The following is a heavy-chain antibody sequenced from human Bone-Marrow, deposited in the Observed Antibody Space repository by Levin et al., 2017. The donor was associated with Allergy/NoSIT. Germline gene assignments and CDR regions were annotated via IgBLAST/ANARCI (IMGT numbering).Heavy chain of an antibody. Sequence: GGSLRLSCAASGFTFTSYAMSWVRQAPGKGLEWLSAISGSGTSTHYADSVRGRFTISRDNSKNTLYLQMNSLRVEDTAVYYCAKAFPWFAPWGQGTLVTVSS. CDR3: AKAFPWFAP. D-gene: IGHD3-3*02. V-gene: IGHV3-23*01. CDR1: GFTFTSYA. CDR2: ISGSGTST. J-gene: IGHJ5*02.